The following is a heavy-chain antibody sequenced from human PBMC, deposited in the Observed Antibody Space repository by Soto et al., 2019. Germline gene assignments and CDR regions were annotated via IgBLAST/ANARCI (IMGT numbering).Heavy chain of an antibody. J-gene: IGHJ4*02. CDR1: GFTFSSYG. CDR2: IWADGGNI. Sequence: QVHLVESGGDVVQPGRSLRLSCVGSGFTFSSYGMHWVRQAPDKGLEWVAVIWADGGNIDYADSVRGRFSISRDNSMDTLYLQMNGLRAEDSAVYYCARDLRKGRFFDYWGQGTLVTVSS. CDR3: ARDLRKGRFFDY. V-gene: IGHV3-33*01.